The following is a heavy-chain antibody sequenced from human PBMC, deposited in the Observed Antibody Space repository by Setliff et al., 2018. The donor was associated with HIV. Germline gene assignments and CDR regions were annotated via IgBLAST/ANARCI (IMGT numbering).Heavy chain of an antibody. CDR3: ARVVGLSALDY. D-gene: IGHD2-21*01. CDR1: GDSISSSIYY. V-gene: IGHV4-39*07. CDR2: IYYTGDT. J-gene: IGHJ4*02. Sequence: PSETLSLTCTVSGDSISSSIYYWGWVRQPPGKGLEWIGGIYYTGDTYYNPSLKSRVTISVDTSKNQFSLKLTSVTAADTAVYYCARVVGLSALDYWGQGTLVTVSS.